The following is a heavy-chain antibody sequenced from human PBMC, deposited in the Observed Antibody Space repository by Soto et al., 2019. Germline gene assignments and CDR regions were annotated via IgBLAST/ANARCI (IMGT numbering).Heavy chain of an antibody. CDR2: IYPGDSDT. J-gene: IGHJ6*02. CDR1: GYSFTSYW. CDR3: GVFGDRSGYYTGKNYYGMDV. V-gene: IGHV5-51*01. D-gene: IGHD3-22*01. Sequence: GESLKISCKGSGYSFTSYWIGWVRQMPGKGLEWMGIIYPGDSDTRYSPSFQGQVTISADKSISTAYLQWSSLKASDTAMYYCGVFGDRSGYYTGKNYYGMDVWGQGTTVPVSS.